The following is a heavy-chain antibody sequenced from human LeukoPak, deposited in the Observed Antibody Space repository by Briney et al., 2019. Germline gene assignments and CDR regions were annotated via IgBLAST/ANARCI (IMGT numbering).Heavy chain of an antibody. J-gene: IGHJ3*01. Sequence: GGSLRLSCAVSGFTFSTYSMNWVRQAPGKGLEWVSCISSRSNTIYYADSVKGRFTISRDNAKTSLYLQMNSLRDGDTAVYYCAREVTYYYDVWGQGTMVTVSS. CDR2: ISSRSNTI. CDR1: GFTFSTYS. CDR3: AREVTYYYDV. V-gene: IGHV3-48*02. D-gene: IGHD2-21*02.